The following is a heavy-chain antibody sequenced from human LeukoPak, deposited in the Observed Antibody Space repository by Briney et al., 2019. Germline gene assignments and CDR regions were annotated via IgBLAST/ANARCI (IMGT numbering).Heavy chain of an antibody. CDR1: GFTFDDYA. CDR3: AREGYSAYGLDY. V-gene: IGHV3-9*01. D-gene: IGHD5-12*01. Sequence: PGGSLRLSCAASGFTFDDYAMHWVRQAPGKGLEWVSGISWNSGSIGYADSVKGRFTISRDNAKNSLDLQMDSLRVEDTAVYYCAREGYSAYGLDYWGQGTLVTVSS. J-gene: IGHJ4*02. CDR2: ISWNSGSI.